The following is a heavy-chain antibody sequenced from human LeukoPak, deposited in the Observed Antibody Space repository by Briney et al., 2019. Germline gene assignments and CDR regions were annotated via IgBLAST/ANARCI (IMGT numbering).Heavy chain of an antibody. CDR2: ITGSGGNT. D-gene: IGHD6-19*01. Sequence: GGSLRLSCAASGFTFSSYAMSWVRQAPGKGLEWFSGITGSGGNTLHADSVKGRFTISRDNSKNTLYLQMNSLGAEDTAIYYCAKGSSSGWPYYFDYWGQGTLVTVSS. V-gene: IGHV3-23*01. CDR3: AKGSSSGWPYYFDY. J-gene: IGHJ4*02. CDR1: GFTFSSYA.